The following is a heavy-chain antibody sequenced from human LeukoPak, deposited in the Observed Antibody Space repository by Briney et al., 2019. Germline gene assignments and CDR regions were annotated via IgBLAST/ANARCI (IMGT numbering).Heavy chain of an antibody. CDR2: IWFDGSVK. J-gene: IGHJ4*02. CDR1: GLTFNTHG. CDR3: AKDTAVQFLEPAF. D-gene: IGHD3-3*01. V-gene: IGHV3-33*06. Sequence: GGSLRLSCAASGLTFNTHGMHWVRQAPGKGLEWVAAIWFDGSVKHYSDAVKGRFTIPRDNSLNTLYLQMNSLRVEDTAIYYCAKDTAVQFLEPAFWGQGTLVTVSS.